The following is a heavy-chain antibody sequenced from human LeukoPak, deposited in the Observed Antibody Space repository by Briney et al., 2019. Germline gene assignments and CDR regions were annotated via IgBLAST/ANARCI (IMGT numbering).Heavy chain of an antibody. CDR1: GFTFSSYT. Sequence: GSLRLTCAASGFTFSSYTMNWVRQAPGKGLEWVSSISGSSRHKYHADSVKGRFTISRDNAKNSLYLQMNSLRAEDTAVYYCARTANFAAGYYIDYWGQGTLVTVSS. D-gene: IGHD6-13*01. CDR2: ISGSSRHK. J-gene: IGHJ4*02. CDR3: ARTANFAAGYYIDY. V-gene: IGHV3-21*01.